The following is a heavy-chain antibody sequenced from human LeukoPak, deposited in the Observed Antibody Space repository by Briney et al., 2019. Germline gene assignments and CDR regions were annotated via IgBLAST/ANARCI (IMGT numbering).Heavy chain of an antibody. J-gene: IGHJ4*02. CDR2: IKSDGSTT. D-gene: IGHD6-13*01. CDR3: ARDRGAAAGD. CDR1: GFTFSSYW. V-gene: IGHV3-74*01. Sequence: GGSLRLSCAASGFTFSSYWMHWVRQAPGKRLVWVSRIKSDGSTTTYVDSVKGRFTISRDNAKNTLYLQMNSLRAEDTAVYYCARDRGAAAGDWGQGTLVTVSS.